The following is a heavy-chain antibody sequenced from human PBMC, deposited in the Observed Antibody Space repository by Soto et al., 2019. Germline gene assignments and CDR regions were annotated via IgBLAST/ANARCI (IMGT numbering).Heavy chain of an antibody. J-gene: IGHJ4*02. CDR3: AKAYAYDYVWGSACDY. CDR1: GFTFSNYA. CDR2: ISWNSGSI. Sequence: PGGSLRLSCAASGFTFSNYAMHWVRQAPGKGLEWVSGISWNSGSIGYADSVKGRFTTSRDNAKNSLYLQMNSLRAEDTALYYCAKAYAYDYVWGSACDYWGQGTLVTVSS. V-gene: IGHV3-9*01. D-gene: IGHD3-16*01.